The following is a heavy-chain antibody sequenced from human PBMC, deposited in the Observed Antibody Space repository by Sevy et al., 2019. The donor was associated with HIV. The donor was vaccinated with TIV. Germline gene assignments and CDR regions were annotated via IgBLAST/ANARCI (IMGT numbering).Heavy chain of an antibody. J-gene: IGHJ4*01. CDR3: VREGLGGYSYSLDY. CDR2: MKQDGSEE. D-gene: IGHD5-18*01. Sequence: GESLKISCAASGFSFSIYWMSWVRQAPGKGLEWVATMKQDGSEEDYVDSVKGRFTISRDNAKNSLFLQMNSLSAEDTAYYYCVREGLGGYSYSLDYWGHGTLVTVSS. V-gene: IGHV3-7*01. CDR1: GFSFSIYW.